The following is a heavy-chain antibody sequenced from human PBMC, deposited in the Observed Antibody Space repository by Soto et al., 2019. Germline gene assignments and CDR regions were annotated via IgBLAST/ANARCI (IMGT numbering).Heavy chain of an antibody. CDR2: IYYSGST. J-gene: IGHJ4*02. CDR1: GGSISSYY. CDR3: ARGPGNGDLSFDY. V-gene: IGHV4-59*01. D-gene: IGHD4-17*01. Sequence: SETLSLTCTVSGGSISSYYWSWIRQPPGKGLEWIGYIYYSGSTNYNPSLKSRVTISVDTSKNQFSLKLSSVTAADTAVYYCARGPGNGDLSFDYWGQGTLVTVSS.